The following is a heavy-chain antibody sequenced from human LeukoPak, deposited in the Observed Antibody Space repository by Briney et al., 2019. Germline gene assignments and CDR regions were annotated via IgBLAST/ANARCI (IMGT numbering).Heavy chain of an antibody. J-gene: IGHJ4*02. V-gene: IGHV3-7*01. CDR2: IKQDGSEK. CDR3: AREGVVVPAALDY. CDR1: GFTFSSYW. D-gene: IGHD2-2*01. Sequence: GGSLRLSCAASGFTFSSYWMSWVRQAPGKGLEWVANIKQDGSEKYYVDSVKGRFTISRDNAKNSLYLQMNSLGAEDTAVYYCAREGVVVPAALDYWGQGTLVTVSS.